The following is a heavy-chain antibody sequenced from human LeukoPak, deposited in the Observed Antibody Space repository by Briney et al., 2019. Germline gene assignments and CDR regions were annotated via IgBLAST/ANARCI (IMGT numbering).Heavy chain of an antibody. CDR3: ATSKYSSGWFHY. V-gene: IGHV1-24*01. Sequence: GASVKVSCKASGYTFTGYYMHWVRQAPGQGLEWMGGFDPEDGETIYAQKFQGRVTMTEDTSTDTAYMELSSLRSEDTAVYYCATSKYSSGWFHYWGQGTLVTVSS. CDR1: GYTFTGYY. CDR2: FDPEDGET. J-gene: IGHJ4*02. D-gene: IGHD6-19*01.